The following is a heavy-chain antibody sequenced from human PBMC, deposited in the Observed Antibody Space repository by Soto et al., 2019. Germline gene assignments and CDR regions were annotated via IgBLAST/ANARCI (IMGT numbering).Heavy chain of an antibody. J-gene: IGHJ3*02. V-gene: IGHV1-69*04. CDR3: ARDLYSTSWYVRAFDM. Sequence: SVKVSCKASGGTFSSYTISWVRQAPGQGLEWMGRIIPILGIANYAQKFQGRVTITADKSTSTAYMELSSLRSGDTAVYYCARDLYSTSWYVRAFDMWGQGTMVTVSS. D-gene: IGHD6-13*01. CDR1: GGTFSSYT. CDR2: IIPILGIA.